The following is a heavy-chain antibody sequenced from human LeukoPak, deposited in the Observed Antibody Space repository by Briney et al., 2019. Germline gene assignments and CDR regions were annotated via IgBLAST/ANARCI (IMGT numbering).Heavy chain of an antibody. Sequence: GGSLRLSCTASGFTFSNYGMHWVRQAPGKGLEWLSFIRYDGSNKYYADSVKGRFTISRDNSKNTLYLQMNSLRAEDTAVYYCANSMTTVTTIDYWCQGTLVTVSS. CDR2: IRYDGSNK. J-gene: IGHJ4*02. D-gene: IGHD4-17*01. CDR3: ANSMTTVTTIDY. V-gene: IGHV3-30*02. CDR1: GFTFSNYG.